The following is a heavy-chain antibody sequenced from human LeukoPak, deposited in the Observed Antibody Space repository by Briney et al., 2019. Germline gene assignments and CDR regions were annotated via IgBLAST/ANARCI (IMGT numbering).Heavy chain of an antibody. CDR2: INHSGSN. CDR1: GGSFSYYY. CDR3: AIRKYYDILTGYRKIPTSGFDP. D-gene: IGHD3-9*01. J-gene: IGHJ5*02. V-gene: IGHV4-34*01. Sequence: PSETLSLTCAVYGGSFSYYYWSWIRQPPGKTLEWMGEINHSGSNNYNPSLKSRVTISVDTSKNPSSLKLRSVTAADTAVYYCAIRKYYDILTGYRKIPTSGFDPWGQGTLVTVSS.